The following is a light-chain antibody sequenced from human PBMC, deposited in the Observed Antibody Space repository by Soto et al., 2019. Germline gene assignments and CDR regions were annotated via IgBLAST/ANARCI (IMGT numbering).Light chain of an antibody. Sequence: EIVLTQSPGTLSLSPGERATLSCRASQNVGSRYLAWYQQKPGQAPRLLIYGTSNRATGIPDSFSGSGSGTDVSLTISSLEPVDLAVYYCQQYGSSPRTFCQGTKVKTK. J-gene: IGKJ1*01. V-gene: IGKV3-20*01. CDR3: QQYGSSPRT. CDR2: GTS. CDR1: QNVGSRY.